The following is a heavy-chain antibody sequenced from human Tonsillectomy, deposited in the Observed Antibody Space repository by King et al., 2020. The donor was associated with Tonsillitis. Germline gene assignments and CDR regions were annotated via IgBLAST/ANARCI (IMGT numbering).Heavy chain of an antibody. D-gene: IGHD1-7*01. V-gene: IGHV3-74*01. CDR2: INSDGSST. Sequence: VQLVESGGGLVQPGGSLRLSCAASGFTFSSYWMHWVRQAPGKGLVWVSRINSDGSSTTYADSVKGRFTISRDNAKNTLYLQMNSLRAEDTAVYYCARESKGITGTTYPGYWGQGTLVTVSS. J-gene: IGHJ4*02. CDR1: GFTFSSYW. CDR3: ARESKGITGTTYPGY.